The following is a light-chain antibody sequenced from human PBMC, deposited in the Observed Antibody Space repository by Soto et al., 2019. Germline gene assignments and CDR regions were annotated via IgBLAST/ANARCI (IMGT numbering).Light chain of an antibody. CDR3: QQYNNWPLT. CDR2: GAS. CDR1: QSVSSSY. V-gene: IGKV3-15*01. J-gene: IGKJ5*01. Sequence: EIGLTQSPATLSLSPGERATLSCRASQSVSSSYLAWYQQKPGQAPRLLIYGASSRATGIPVRFSGSGSGTEFTLTISSLQSEDFAVYYCQQYNNWPLTFGQGTRLEI.